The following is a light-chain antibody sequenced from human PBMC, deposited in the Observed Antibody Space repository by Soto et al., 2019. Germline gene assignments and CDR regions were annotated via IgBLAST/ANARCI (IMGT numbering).Light chain of an antibody. Sequence: EIVMTQSPATLSVSPGERATLSCRASQSVRSSYLAWYQQKPGQTPRLLIYGASTRATGVPARFSGSGFETEFTLTISSLQSEDFAIYYCQQYSTWPLTFGGGTKVDI. CDR1: QSVRSSY. V-gene: IGKV3-15*01. J-gene: IGKJ4*01. CDR2: GAS. CDR3: QQYSTWPLT.